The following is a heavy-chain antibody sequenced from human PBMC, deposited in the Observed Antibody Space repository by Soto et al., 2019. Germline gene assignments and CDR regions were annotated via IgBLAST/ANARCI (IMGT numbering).Heavy chain of an antibody. CDR1: GYTFTSYA. J-gene: IGHJ6*02. CDR2: INAGNGST. CDR3: ARDADGSYYYGMDV. V-gene: IGHV1-3*01. D-gene: IGHD3-10*01. Sequence: ASVKVSCKASGYTFTSYAMHWVRQAPGQRLEWMGWINAGNGSTKYSQKFQGRVTITRDTSASTAYMELSSLRSEDTAVYYCARDADGSYYYGMDVWGQGTTVTVS.